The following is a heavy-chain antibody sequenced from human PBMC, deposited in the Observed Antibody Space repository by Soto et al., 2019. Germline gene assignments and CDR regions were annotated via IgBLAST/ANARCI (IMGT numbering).Heavy chain of an antibody. CDR3: GRVPVDTYMIYWSDP. Sequence: QVQFQESGPGLVKPSETLSLTCTVSGDSVSSGNYYWSWIRQPPGKGLEWIGSIYFTGNTNYNPSLKSRLTMSIDTSRNLFSLRLGSVTAADTAVYYCGRVPVDTYMIYWSDPWGQGTLVTVSS. D-gene: IGHD3-16*01. V-gene: IGHV4-61*01. J-gene: IGHJ5*02. CDR2: IYFTGNT. CDR1: GDSVSSGNYY.